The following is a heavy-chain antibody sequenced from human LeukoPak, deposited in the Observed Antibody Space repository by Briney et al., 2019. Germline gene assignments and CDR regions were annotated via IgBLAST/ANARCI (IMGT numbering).Heavy chain of an antibody. CDR2: IWSDGSNK. D-gene: IGHD2-8*01. Sequence: GGSLRLSCAVSGFTFSSYGMHWVRQARGKGLEWVAVIWSDGSNKYYADSVKGRFTISRDNFKNTLYLQMNGLGAEDTAVYYCARDDARDGNGIDIWGQGTMVTVSS. V-gene: IGHV3-33*01. CDR1: GFTFSSYG. CDR3: ARDDARDGNGIDI. J-gene: IGHJ3*02.